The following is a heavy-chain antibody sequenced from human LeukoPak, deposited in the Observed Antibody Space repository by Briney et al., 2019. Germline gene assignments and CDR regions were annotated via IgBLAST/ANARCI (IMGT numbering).Heavy chain of an antibody. J-gene: IGHJ4*01. D-gene: IGHD3-10*01. V-gene: IGHV3-30*18. CDR2: ISYDGSNK. Sequence: GGSLRLSCAASGFTFSSYGMHWVRQAPGKGLEWVAVISYDGSNKYYADSVKGRFTISRDNSKNTLYLQMNSLRAEDTAVYYCAKGDMVRGVIDYWGHGTLVTVSS. CDR3: AKGDMVRGVIDY. CDR1: GFTFSSYG.